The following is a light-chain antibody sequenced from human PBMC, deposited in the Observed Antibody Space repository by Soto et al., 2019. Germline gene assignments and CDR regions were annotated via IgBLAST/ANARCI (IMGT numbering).Light chain of an antibody. CDR1: SSDVGSYNF. CDR2: DVS. CDR3: CSYAGNSGV. Sequence: QSVLTQPASVSGSPGQSIIISCTGTSSDVGSYNFVSWYQQHPGKAPKLMIYDVSKRPSGVSNRFSGSKSGNTASLTISGLQPEDEDDYYCCSYAGNSGVFGGGTQLTVL. V-gene: IGLV2-23*02. J-gene: IGLJ3*02.